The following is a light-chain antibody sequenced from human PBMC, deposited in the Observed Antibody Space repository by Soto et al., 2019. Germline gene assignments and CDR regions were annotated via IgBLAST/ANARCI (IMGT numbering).Light chain of an antibody. V-gene: IGLV2-14*01. CDR2: DVS. CDR3: SSYRSSSTLYV. Sequence: QSALTQPASVSGSPGQSITISCTGTSSDVGGYNYVSWYQQHPGKAPKLMIYDVSNGPSGVSNRFSGSKSGNTASLTISGLQAEDEADYYCSSYRSSSTLYVFGTGTQLTVL. CDR1: SSDVGGYNY. J-gene: IGLJ1*01.